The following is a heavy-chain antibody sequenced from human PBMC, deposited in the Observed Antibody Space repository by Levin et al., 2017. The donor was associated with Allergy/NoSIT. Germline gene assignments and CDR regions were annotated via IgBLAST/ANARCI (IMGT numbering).Heavy chain of an antibody. CDR1: GFTFSSYG. J-gene: IGHJ4*02. Sequence: GGSLRLSCAASGFTFSSYGMHWVRQAPGKGLEWVAVISYDGSNKYYADSVKGRFTISRDNSKNTLYLQMNSLRAEDTAVYYCAKDARFGELLPQFDYWGQGTLVTVSS. CDR3: AKDARFGELLPQFDY. CDR2: ISYDGSNK. V-gene: IGHV3-30*18. D-gene: IGHD3-10*01.